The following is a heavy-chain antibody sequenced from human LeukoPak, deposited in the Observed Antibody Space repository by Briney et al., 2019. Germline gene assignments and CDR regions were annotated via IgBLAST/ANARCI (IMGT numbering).Heavy chain of an antibody. D-gene: IGHD3-3*01. CDR3: ASYYDFWSGSIDP. CDR1: GGSISSTNYY. V-gene: IGHV4-39*07. J-gene: IGHJ5*02. CDR2: IYYSGST. Sequence: SETLSLTCTVSGGSISSTNYYWGWIRQPPGKGLEWIGSIYYSGSTYHNPSLKSRVTISVDTSKNQFSLKLSSVTAADTAVYYCASYYDFWSGSIDPWGQGTLVTVSS.